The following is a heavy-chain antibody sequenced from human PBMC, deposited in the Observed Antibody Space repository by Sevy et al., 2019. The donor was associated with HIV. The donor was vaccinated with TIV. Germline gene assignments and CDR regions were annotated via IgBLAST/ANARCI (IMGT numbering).Heavy chain of an antibody. CDR1: GYTLSKLS. D-gene: IGHD2-15*01. V-gene: IGHV1-24*01. Sequence: ASVKVSCKVSGYTLSKLSIHWVRQAPGKGLEWMGSFDPEDAEPIYAQTLQGRVTMTDDTSTDTANMELISLTSEDTAIYYCTAVGLGYYSGCSYYQGDWFDPWGQGTPVTVSS. CDR3: TAVGLGYYSGCSYYQGDWFDP. CDR2: FDPEDAEP. J-gene: IGHJ5*02.